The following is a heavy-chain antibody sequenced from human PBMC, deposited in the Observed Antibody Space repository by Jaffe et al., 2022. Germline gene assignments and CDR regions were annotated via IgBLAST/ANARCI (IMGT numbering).Heavy chain of an antibody. Sequence: QVQLVQSGSELKKPGASVKVSCKASGYTFTSYAMNWVRQAPGQGLEWMGWINTNTGNPTYAQGFTGRFVFSLDTSVSTAYLQISSLKAEDTAVYYCARVYCSSTSCYGGRFDPWGQGTLVTVSS. V-gene: IGHV7-4-1*02. J-gene: IGHJ5*02. D-gene: IGHD2-2*01. CDR2: INTNTGNP. CDR1: GYTFTSYA. CDR3: ARVYCSSTSCYGGRFDP.